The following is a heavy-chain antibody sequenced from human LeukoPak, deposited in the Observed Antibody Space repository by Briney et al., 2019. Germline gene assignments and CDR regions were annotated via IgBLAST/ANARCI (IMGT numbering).Heavy chain of an antibody. Sequence: GRSLRLSCAASGFTFSSYAMHWVRQAPGKGLEWVAVISYDGSNKYYAASVKGRFTISRDNSKNTLYLQMNSLRAEDTAVYYCARDRGSGVYDYVWGSYRYSYYFDYWGQGTLVTVSS. CDR1: GFTFSSYA. CDR2: ISYDGSNK. D-gene: IGHD3-16*02. V-gene: IGHV3-30*04. J-gene: IGHJ4*02. CDR3: ARDRGSGVYDYVWGSYRYSYYFDY.